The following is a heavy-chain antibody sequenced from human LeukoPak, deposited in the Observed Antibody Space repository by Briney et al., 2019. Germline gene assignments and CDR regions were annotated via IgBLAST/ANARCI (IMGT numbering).Heavy chain of an antibody. V-gene: IGHV3-23*01. J-gene: IGHJ4*02. CDR1: GFNFSNYA. Sequence: GGSLRLSCAASGFNFSNYAMTWVRQAPGRGLEWVSTIRNSDYSTYYPDSVKGRFTISSDTSKNTLDLQMNSLRAEDTAIYYCAKAIGSSYFRHPDYWGPGILVTVSS. D-gene: IGHD2-15*01. CDR3: AKAIGSSYFRHPDY. CDR2: IRNSDYST.